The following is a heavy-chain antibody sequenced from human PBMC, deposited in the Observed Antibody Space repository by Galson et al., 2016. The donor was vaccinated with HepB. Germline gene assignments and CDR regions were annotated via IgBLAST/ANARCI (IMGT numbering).Heavy chain of an antibody. Sequence: LRLSCAASGFTFSDYYMTWIRQAPGKGLEWVSYISSRSTYTGYADSVKGRFTISRDNAKNSLYLQVNSLRAEDTAVYYCARPRAQPDDALDIWGQGTMVTASS. J-gene: IGHJ3*02. V-gene: IGHV3-11*06. CDR3: ARPRAQPDDALDI. CDR1: GFTFSDYY. CDR2: ISSRSTYT.